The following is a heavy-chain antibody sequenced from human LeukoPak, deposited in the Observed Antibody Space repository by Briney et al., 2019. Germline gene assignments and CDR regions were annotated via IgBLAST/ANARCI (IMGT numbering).Heavy chain of an antibody. CDR2: INPNSGGT. V-gene: IGHV1-2*06. D-gene: IGHD3-10*01. Sequence: GASVKVSCKASGYTFTSYDINWVRQATGQGLEWMGRINPNSGGTNYAQKFQGRVTMTRDTSISTAYMELSRLRSDDTAVYYCARDSRVLWFGELLVEWYFDYWGQGTLVTVSS. CDR3: ARDSRVLWFGELLVEWYFDY. CDR1: GYTFTSYD. J-gene: IGHJ4*02.